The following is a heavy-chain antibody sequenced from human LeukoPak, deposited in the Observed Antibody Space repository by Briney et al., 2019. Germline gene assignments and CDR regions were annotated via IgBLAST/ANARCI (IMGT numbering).Heavy chain of an antibody. D-gene: IGHD3-16*02. CDR3: ARDRRGGGELSPPDY. J-gene: IGHJ4*02. CDR1: GYTFSDYA. Sequence: GASVKVSCKASGYTFSDYAFHWVRQAPGQRLEWMGWIDTDNGNTKYSQNFQGRVTLIRDTSATTAYMELSSLRSEDTAVYYCARDRRGGGELSPPDYWGQGTPVTVSS. V-gene: IGHV1-3*04. CDR2: IDTDNGNT.